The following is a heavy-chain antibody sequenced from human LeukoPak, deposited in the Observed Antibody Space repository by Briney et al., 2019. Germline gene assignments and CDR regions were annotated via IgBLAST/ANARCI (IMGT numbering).Heavy chain of an antibody. V-gene: IGHV3-23*01. D-gene: IGHD2-2*01. Sequence: GGSLRLSCAASGFTFSSYAMSWVRQAPGKGLEWVSGISGSGGSTYYADSVKGRFTISRDNSKNMVYLQMNSLRAEDTAVYYCARDNAHRLDYWGQGTLVTVSS. CDR2: ISGSGGST. CDR3: ARDNAHRLDY. J-gene: IGHJ4*02. CDR1: GFTFSSYA.